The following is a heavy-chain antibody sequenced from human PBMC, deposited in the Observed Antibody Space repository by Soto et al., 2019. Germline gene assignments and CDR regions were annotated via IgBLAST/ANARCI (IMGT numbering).Heavy chain of an antibody. Sequence: QVQLQESGPGLVKPSETLSLTCTVSGGSVSSGSHYWSWIRQPPGKGLEWIGYVYYSGNTNYKPSLKSRVTISIDTSKNQFYLKLSSVNAADTDVYYCTRNVVVGRPGVSDIWGQGTMVTVSS. J-gene: IGHJ3*02. D-gene: IGHD2-15*01. CDR2: VYYSGNT. V-gene: IGHV4-61*01. CDR1: GGSVSSGSHY. CDR3: TRNVVVGRPGVSDI.